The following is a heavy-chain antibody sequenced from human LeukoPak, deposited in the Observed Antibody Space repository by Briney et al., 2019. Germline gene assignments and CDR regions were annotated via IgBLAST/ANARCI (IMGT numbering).Heavy chain of an antibody. Sequence: ASVKVSCKASGYTFTGYYMHWVRQAPGQGLEWMGWINPNSGGTNYAQKFQGRVTMTRDTSISTAYMELSRLRSDDTAVYYCARDYGGYSSSSSYYYYMDVWGKGTTVTVSS. J-gene: IGHJ6*03. V-gene: IGHV1-2*02. CDR2: INPNSGGT. CDR1: GYTFTGYY. CDR3: ARDYGGYSSSSSYYYYMDV. D-gene: IGHD6-6*01.